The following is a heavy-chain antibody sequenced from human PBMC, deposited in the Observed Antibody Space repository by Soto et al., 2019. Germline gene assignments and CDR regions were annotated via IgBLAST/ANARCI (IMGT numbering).Heavy chain of an antibody. CDR2: INAGNGNT. CDR1: GYTFTSYA. J-gene: IGHJ4*02. D-gene: IGHD2-21*02. CDR3: ARSIVVVTALDY. V-gene: IGHV1-3*01. Sequence: ASVKVSCKASGYTFTSYAMHWVRQAPGQRLEWMGWINAGNGNTKYSQKFQARVTITRDTSASTAYMELSSLRSEDTAVYYCARSIVVVTALDYWGQGTLVTVS.